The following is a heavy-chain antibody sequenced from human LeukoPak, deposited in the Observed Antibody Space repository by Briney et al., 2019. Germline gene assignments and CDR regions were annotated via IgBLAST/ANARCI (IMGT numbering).Heavy chain of an antibody. CDR1: GFTFSSYG. J-gene: IGHJ6*04. CDR3: AKDLTYSSGWHKLYYYGMDV. V-gene: IGHV3-30*18. CDR2: ISYDGSNK. Sequence: PGRSLRLSCAASGFTFSSYGMHWVRQAPGKGLEWVAVISYDGSNKYYADSVKGRFTISRDNSKNTLYLQMNSLRAEDTAVYYCAKDLTYSSGWHKLYYYGMDVWGKGTTVTVSS. D-gene: IGHD6-19*01.